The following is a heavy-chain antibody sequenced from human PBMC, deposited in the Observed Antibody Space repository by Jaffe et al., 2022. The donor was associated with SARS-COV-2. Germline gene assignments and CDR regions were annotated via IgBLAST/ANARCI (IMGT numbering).Heavy chain of an antibody. CDR3: ARGGVRGYSGYLDY. Sequence: QVQLVESGGGVVQPGRSLRLSCAASGFTFSSYGMHWVRQAPGKGLEWVAVIWYDGSNKYYADSVKGRFTISRDNSKNTLYLQMNSLRAEDTAVYYCARGGVRGYSGYLDYWGQGTLVTVSS. D-gene: IGHD5-12*01. V-gene: IGHV3-33*01. CDR2: IWYDGSNK. J-gene: IGHJ4*02. CDR1: GFTFSSYG.